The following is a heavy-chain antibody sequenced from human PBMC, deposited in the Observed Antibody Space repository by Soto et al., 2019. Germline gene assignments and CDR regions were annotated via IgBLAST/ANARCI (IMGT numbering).Heavy chain of an antibody. Sequence: QVQLRESGPGLVQPSQTLSLTCTVSGGSISSGGYYWSWIRQHPGKGVEWIGYIYYSGRTYYNPSLNSRVTISVDTSKNQFSLKLSSVTAADTAGYYCARVFGFGGMDVWGQGTTVTVSS. CDR3: ARVFGFGGMDV. CDR1: GGSISSGGYY. CDR2: IYYSGRT. D-gene: IGHD3-10*01. V-gene: IGHV4-31*03. J-gene: IGHJ6*02.